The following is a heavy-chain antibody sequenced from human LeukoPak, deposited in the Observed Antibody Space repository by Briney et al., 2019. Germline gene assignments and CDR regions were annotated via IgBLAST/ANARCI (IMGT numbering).Heavy chain of an antibody. Sequence: PETLSLTCTVSGGSISSYYWTWIRQPPGKGLEWIGYIYYSGSTNYNPSLKSRVTISLDTSKNQFSLKLSSVTAADTAVYYCSRATSSGYYDYYYTDVWGKGTTVTISS. CDR3: SRATSSGYYDYYYTDV. J-gene: IGHJ6*03. V-gene: IGHV4-59*01. CDR2: IYYSGST. CDR1: GGSISSYY. D-gene: IGHD3-22*01.